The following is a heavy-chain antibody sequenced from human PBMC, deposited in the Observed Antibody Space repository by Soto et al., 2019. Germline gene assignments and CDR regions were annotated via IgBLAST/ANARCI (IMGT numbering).Heavy chain of an antibody. CDR1: GFPFSSCD. CDR3: ARAKGDSYPYYGMDV. D-gene: IGHD3-10*01. CDR2: ISGSGGST. Sequence: PGGSLRLSCAASGFPFSSCDIYWVRQAPGKGLEWVSAISGSGGSTYYADSVKGRFTISRDNSKNTLYLQMNSLGAEDTAVYYCARAKGDSYPYYGMDVWGQGTTVTVSS. J-gene: IGHJ6*02. V-gene: IGHV3-23*01.